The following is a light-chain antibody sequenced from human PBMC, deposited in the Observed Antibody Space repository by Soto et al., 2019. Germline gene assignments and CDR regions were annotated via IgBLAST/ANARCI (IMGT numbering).Light chain of an antibody. CDR1: HHISDY. J-gene: IGKJ1*01. CDR3: LQLDSYPRT. CDR2: DAS. V-gene: IGKV1-33*01. Sequence: DIHMTHSPASLAASVGDRVTITCQASHHISDYLNWYQQKPGKAPKLLIYDASNLQTGVPVRFRGSGSGTHFTLTITSLQPEDAATYYCLQLDSYPRTFGQGTKVDIK.